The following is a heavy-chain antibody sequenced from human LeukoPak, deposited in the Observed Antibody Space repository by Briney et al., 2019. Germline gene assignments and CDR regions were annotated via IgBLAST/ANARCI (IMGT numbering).Heavy chain of an antibody. V-gene: IGHV3-33*01. CDR2: IWYDGSNK. J-gene: IGHJ4*02. D-gene: IGHD3-22*01. CDR1: GFTFSSYG. Sequence: PGSSLRLSCAASGFTFSSYGMHWGRQAPGKGLEWVAVIWYDGSNKYYADSVKGRFTISRDNSKNTLYLQMNSLRAEDTAVYYCARGTYWRRDYYDSSDPGFWGQGTLVTVSS. CDR3: ARGTYWRRDYYDSSDPGF.